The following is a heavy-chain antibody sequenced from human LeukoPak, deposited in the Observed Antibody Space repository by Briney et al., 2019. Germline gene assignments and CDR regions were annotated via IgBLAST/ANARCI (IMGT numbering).Heavy chain of an antibody. CDR1: GFILSNAW. Sequence: PGGSLRLSWAASGFILSNAWMSWVRQAPGKGLGWVGRINSKTDGGTTDYAAPVKGRFTISRDDSKNTLYLQMNSLKTEDTAVYYCTTVSITMIVVVITHDAFDIWGQGTMVTVSS. V-gene: IGHV3-15*01. D-gene: IGHD3-22*01. CDR3: TTVSITMIVVVITHDAFDI. J-gene: IGHJ3*02. CDR2: INSKTDGGTT.